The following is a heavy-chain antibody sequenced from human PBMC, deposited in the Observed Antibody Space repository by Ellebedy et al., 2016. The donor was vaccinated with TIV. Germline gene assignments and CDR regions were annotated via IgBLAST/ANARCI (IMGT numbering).Heavy chain of an antibody. CDR1: GYSFTNYW. CDR3: ARWVDTAMVTVGFFDY. D-gene: IGHD5-18*01. J-gene: IGHJ4*02. V-gene: IGHV5-51*01. Sequence: ASVKVSCKGSGYSFTNYWIAWVRQMPGKGLEWMGIIYPGDSDTRYSPSFQGQVTISADKSISTAYLQWSSLKASDTAMYFCARWVDTAMVTVGFFDYWGQGTPVTVSS. CDR2: IYPGDSDT.